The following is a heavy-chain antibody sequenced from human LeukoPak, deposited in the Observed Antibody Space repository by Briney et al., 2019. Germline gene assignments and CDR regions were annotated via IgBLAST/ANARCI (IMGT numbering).Heavy chain of an antibody. CDR1: GFTFSNAW. Sequence: GGSLRLSCAASGFTFSNAWMSWVRQAPGKGLEWVGRIKSKTDGGTTDYAAPVKGRFTISRDDSKNTLYLQMNSLKTEDTAVYYCTTRFTVATIFDYWGQGTLVTVSS. CDR3: TTRFTVATIFDY. CDR2: IKSKTDGGTT. J-gene: IGHJ4*02. D-gene: IGHD5-12*01. V-gene: IGHV3-15*01.